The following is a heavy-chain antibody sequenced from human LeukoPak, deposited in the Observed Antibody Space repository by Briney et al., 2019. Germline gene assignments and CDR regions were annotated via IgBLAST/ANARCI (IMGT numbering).Heavy chain of an antibody. V-gene: IGHV3-23*01. D-gene: IGHD2-2*01. CDR1: GFTFSSYA. CDR3: AKGSQDCSSTSCYFLSGFDP. Sequence: GGSLRLSCAASGFTFSSYAMSWVRQAPGKELEWVSAISGSGGSTYYADSVKGRFTISRDNSKNTLYLQMNSLRAEDTAVYYCAKGSQDCSSTSCYFLSGFDPWGQGTLVTVSS. J-gene: IGHJ5*02. CDR2: ISGSGGST.